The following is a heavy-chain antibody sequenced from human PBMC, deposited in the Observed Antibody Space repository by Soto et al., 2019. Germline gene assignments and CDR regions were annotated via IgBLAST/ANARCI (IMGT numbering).Heavy chain of an antibody. V-gene: IGHV3-30*18. CDR3: AKDRRVRGFNGMDV. Sequence: QVQLVESGGGVVQPGRSLRLSCAASGFTFTSYGMHWVRQAPGKGLEWVAVISYDGGNKDYADSVKGRFTISRDNSKNTLYLQMNSLRAEDTAVYCCAKDRRVRGFNGMDVWGQGTTVTVSS. CDR2: ISYDGGNK. CDR1: GFTFTSYG. D-gene: IGHD3-10*01. J-gene: IGHJ6*02.